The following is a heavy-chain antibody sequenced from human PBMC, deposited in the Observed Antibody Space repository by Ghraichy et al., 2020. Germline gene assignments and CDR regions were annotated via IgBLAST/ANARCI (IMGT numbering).Heavy chain of an antibody. J-gene: IGHJ4*02. CDR2: INPNSGGT. CDR3: ARDSAVAVVRGPDRF. V-gene: IGHV1-2*02. D-gene: IGHD6-19*01. Sequence: ASVKVSCKASGYTFTGYYMHWVRQAPGQGLEWMGWINPNSGGTNYAQKFQGRVTMTRDTSITTAYMELSRLRSDDTAMYYCARDSAVAVVRGPDRFWGQGTLVTVSS. CDR1: GYTFTGYY.